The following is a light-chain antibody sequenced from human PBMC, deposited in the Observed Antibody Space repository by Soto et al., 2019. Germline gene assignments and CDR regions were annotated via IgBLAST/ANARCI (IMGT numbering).Light chain of an antibody. V-gene: IGKV3-11*01. Sequence: EIVLTQSPVTLSLSPGERATLSCRASQSINNYLAWYKQKPGQPPRLLIYDASNRATAIPVRFSGSVSGTDFTLTISSLEPEDSAVYYCQYRGIWPPGATFGGGTKVEIK. CDR3: QYRGIWPPGAT. J-gene: IGKJ4*01. CDR1: QSINNY. CDR2: DAS.